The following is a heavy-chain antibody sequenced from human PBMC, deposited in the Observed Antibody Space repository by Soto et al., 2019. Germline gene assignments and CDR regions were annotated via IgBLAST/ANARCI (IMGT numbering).Heavy chain of an antibody. CDR1: GFTFRSFT. J-gene: IGHJ5*02. CDR3: TRDASRDSSARGWFDP. V-gene: IGHV3-21*01. D-gene: IGHD6-13*01. CDR2: ISSNSAYI. Sequence: GGSLRLSCAASGFTFRSFTINWVRQAPGKGLEWVSTISSNSAYIYYTDALRGRFTISRDNAKNSLHLQMNSLRAEDTAVYYCTRDASRDSSARGWFDPWGPGTLVTVSS.